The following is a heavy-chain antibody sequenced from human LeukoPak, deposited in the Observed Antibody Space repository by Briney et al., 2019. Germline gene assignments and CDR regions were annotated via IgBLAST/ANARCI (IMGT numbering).Heavy chain of an antibody. CDR2: TYYRSKWYN. CDR1: GDSVSSNSAA. V-gene: IGHV6-1*01. CDR3: ARDSITGTTVYCYGMGV. J-gene: IGHJ6*02. Sequence: SQTLSLTCAISGDSVSSNSAAWNWIRQSPSRGLEWLGRTYYRSKWYNDYAVSVKSRITINPDTSKNQFSLQLNSVTPEGTAVYYCARDSITGTTVYCYGMGVWGQGTTVTVSS. D-gene: IGHD1-7*01.